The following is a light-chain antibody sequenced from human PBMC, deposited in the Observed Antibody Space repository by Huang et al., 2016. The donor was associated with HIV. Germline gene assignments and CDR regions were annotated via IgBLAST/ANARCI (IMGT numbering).Light chain of an antibody. CDR2: GAS. CDR1: QGVHNSY. Sequence: EIVLTQSPVTLSLSPGEGASLSCRASQGVHNSYLAWYQQKPGQAPRLLIFGASNRATGVPHRFRGSESGTDFTLTISGLDPEDFAVYYGQQYGTLPYTFGQGTKLEI. V-gene: IGKV3-20*01. CDR3: QQYGTLPYT. J-gene: IGKJ2*01.